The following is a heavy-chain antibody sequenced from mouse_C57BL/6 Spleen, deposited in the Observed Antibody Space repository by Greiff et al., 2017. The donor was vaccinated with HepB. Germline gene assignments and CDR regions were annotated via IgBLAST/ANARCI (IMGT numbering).Heavy chain of an antibody. CDR3: RIFITTVVAVDY. CDR2: IRLKSDNYAT. V-gene: IGHV6-3*01. CDR1: GFTFSNYW. J-gene: IGHJ2*01. D-gene: IGHD1-1*01. Sequence: EVQVVESGGGLVQPGGSMKLSCVASGFTFSNYWMNWVRQSPEKGLEWVAQIRLKSDNYATHYAESVKGRFTISRDDSKSSVYLQMNNLRAEDTGIYYCRIFITTVVAVDYWGQGTTLTVSS.